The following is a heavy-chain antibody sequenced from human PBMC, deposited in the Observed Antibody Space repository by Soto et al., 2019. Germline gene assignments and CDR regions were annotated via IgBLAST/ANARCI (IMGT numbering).Heavy chain of an antibody. CDR3: ARRGQTGIDY. Sequence: PSETLSLTCTVSGGSISSSSYYWGWIRQPPGEGLEWIGSIYYSGSTYYNPSLKSRVTISVDTSKNQFSLKLSSVTAADTAVYYCARRGQTGIDYWGQGTLVTVSS. CDR1: GGSISSSSYY. D-gene: IGHD3-10*01. J-gene: IGHJ4*02. V-gene: IGHV4-39*01. CDR2: IYYSGST.